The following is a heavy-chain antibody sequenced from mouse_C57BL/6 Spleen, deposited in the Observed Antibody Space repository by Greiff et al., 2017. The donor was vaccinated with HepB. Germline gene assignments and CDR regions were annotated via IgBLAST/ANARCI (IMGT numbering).Heavy chain of an antibody. Sequence: VQLQQSGAELVRPGASVTLSCKASGYTFTDYEMHWVKQTPVHGLEWIGAIDPETGGTAYNQKFKGKAILTADKSSSTAYMELRSLTSEDSAVYYCTREGTTVVAHWDFDVWGTGTTVTVSS. CDR2: IDPETGGT. D-gene: IGHD1-1*01. CDR1: GYTFTDYE. CDR3: TREGTTVVAHWDFDV. J-gene: IGHJ1*03. V-gene: IGHV1-15*01.